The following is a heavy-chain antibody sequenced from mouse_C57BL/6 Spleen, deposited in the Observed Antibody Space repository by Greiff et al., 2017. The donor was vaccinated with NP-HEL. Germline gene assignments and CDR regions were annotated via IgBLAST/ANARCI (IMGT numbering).Heavy chain of an antibody. CDR3: ARGYYDGFDY. J-gene: IGHJ2*01. Sequence: EVKLVESEGGLVQPGSSMKLSCTASGFTFSDYYMAWVRQVPEKGLEWVANINYDGSSTYYLDSLKSRFIISRDNAKNILYLQMSSLKSEDTATYYCARGYYDGFDYWGQGTTLTVSS. CDR1: GFTFSDYY. V-gene: IGHV5-16*01. CDR2: INYDGSST. D-gene: IGHD1-1*01.